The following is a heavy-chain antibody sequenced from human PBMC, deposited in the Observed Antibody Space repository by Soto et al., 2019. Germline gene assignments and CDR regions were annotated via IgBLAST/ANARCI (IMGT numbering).Heavy chain of an antibody. J-gene: IGHJ6*02. V-gene: IGHV3-23*01. CDR3: ARYIPGVRYYGMDV. CDR2: IGESGTPT. CDR1: GFTFSSYA. D-gene: IGHD2-2*01. Sequence: PGGSLRLSCAASGFTFSSYAMKWVRQAPGKGLEWVSLIGESGTPTYYADSVKGRFTNSRDNSGNTLFLEMYSLRAEDTAVYYCARYIPGVRYYGMDVWGQGTTVTVSS.